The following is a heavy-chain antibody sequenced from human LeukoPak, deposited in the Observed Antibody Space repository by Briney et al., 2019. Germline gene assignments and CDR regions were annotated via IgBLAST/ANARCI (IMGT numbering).Heavy chain of an antibody. CDR1: GSIFTNYW. D-gene: IGHD3-10*01. CDR3: ARQSRDGSKTRGYYFDY. V-gene: IGHV5-51*01. Sequence: RESLQISCQASGSIFTNYWIGWVRQMPGKGLESTGIIYPADSDTTYSPSFQGQVTISADKSINTVYLQWSSLKASDTAMYYCARQSRDGSKTRGYYFDYWGQGTLVTVSS. J-gene: IGHJ4*02. CDR2: IYPADSDT.